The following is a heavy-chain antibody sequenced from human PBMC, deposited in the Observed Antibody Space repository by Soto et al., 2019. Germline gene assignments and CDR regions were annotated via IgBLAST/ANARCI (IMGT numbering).Heavy chain of an antibody. CDR1: GGSFSGFY. V-gene: IGHV4-34*02. Sequence: QVQLQQWGAGLLKPSETLSLTCGVSGGSFSGFYWSWIRQHPGKGLEWIGEINDRGSSNVNASRVTISVDTAKRQFSLKILSVTAADTAVYFCARLNVQGSPRVDYWGQGTLVIVSS. CDR3: ARLNVQGSPRVDY. CDR2: INDRGSS. J-gene: IGHJ4*02.